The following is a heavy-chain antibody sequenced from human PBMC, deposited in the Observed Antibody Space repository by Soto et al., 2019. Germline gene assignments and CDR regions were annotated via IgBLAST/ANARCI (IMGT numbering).Heavy chain of an antibody. D-gene: IGHD2-21*02. CDR3: AKGDRSYCGADCYSDH. J-gene: IGHJ5*02. CDR2: ISGSGGTT. CDR1: GFTFNNYA. Sequence: EVQLLGSGGGLVQPGGSLRLSCAASGFTFNNYAMNWVRQAPGKGLEWVSGISGSGGTTYYADSVKGRFTISRDNSRNTLYLQMINLRAGDTAVYYCAKGDRSYCGADCYSDHWGQGTLVTVSS. V-gene: IGHV3-23*01.